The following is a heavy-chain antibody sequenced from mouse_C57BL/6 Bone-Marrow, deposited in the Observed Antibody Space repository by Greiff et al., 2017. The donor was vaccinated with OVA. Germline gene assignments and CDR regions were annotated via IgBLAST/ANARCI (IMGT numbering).Heavy chain of an antibody. Sequence: QVQLQQPGTELVKPGASVKLSCKASGYTFTSYWMHWVKQRPGQGLEWIGDIYPGSGSTNYNEKFKSKATLTVDTSSSTAYMQLSSLTSEDSAVYYCARLRGLFDYWGQGTTLTVSS. CDR3: ARLRGLFDY. CDR2: IYPGSGST. J-gene: IGHJ2*01. D-gene: IGHD2-12*01. CDR1: GYTFTSYW. V-gene: IGHV1-55*01.